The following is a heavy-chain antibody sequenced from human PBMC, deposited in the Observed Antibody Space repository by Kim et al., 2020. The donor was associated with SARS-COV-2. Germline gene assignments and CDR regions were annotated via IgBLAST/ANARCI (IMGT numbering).Heavy chain of an antibody. V-gene: IGHV5-51*01. D-gene: IGHD3-22*01. Sequence: GESLKISCKGSGYSFTSYWIGWVRQMPGKGLEWMGIIYPGDSDTRYSPSFQGQVTISADKSISTAYLQWSSLKASDTAMYYCARHLGDYYDSSGAFDIWGQGTMVTVSS. J-gene: IGHJ3*02. CDR3: ARHLGDYYDSSGAFDI. CDR1: GYSFTSYW. CDR2: IYPGDSDT.